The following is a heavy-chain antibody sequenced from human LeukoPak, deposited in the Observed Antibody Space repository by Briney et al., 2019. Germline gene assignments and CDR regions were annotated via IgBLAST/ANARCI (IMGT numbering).Heavy chain of an antibody. CDR2: IYHSGST. J-gene: IGHJ3*02. CDR1: GGSISSGDYY. Sequence: SETLSLTCTVSGGSISSGDYYWSWIRQPPGKGLEWIGYIYHSGSTYYNPSLKSRVTISVDRSKNQFSLKLSSVTAADTAVYYCASANTAKRAFDIWGQGTMVTVSS. D-gene: IGHD5-18*01. V-gene: IGHV4-30-2*01. CDR3: ASANTAKRAFDI.